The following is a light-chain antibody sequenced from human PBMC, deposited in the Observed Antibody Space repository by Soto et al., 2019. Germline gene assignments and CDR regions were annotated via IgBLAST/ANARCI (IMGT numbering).Light chain of an antibody. Sequence: EIVMTQSPATLSVSPGERATLPCRASQSVSSSYLAWYQQKPGQAPRLLIYGASSRATGIPDRFSGSGSGTDFTLTISRLEPEDFAVYYCQQYGSSGTFGQGTKVDIK. CDR1: QSVSSSY. CDR2: GAS. CDR3: QQYGSSGT. J-gene: IGKJ1*01. V-gene: IGKV3-20*01.